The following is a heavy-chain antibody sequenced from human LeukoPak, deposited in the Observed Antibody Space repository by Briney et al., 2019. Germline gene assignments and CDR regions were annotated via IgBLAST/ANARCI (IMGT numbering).Heavy chain of an antibody. J-gene: IGHJ5*02. CDR3: AHTDSYYFDSGMVS. CDR1: GFTFSSYT. Sequence: GGSLRLSCAASGFTFSSYTMNWVRQAPGKGLEWVSAISGNGVGTYYADSVKGRFTISRENSKNTLYLQMNSLRAEDTAVYYCAHTDSYYFDSGMVSWGQGALVTVSS. D-gene: IGHD3-22*01. V-gene: IGHV3-23*01. CDR2: ISGNGVGT.